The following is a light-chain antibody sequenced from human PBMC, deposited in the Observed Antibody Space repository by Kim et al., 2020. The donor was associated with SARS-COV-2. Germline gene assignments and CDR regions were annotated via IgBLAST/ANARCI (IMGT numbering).Light chain of an antibody. Sequence: SSELTQDPAVSVALGQTVTITCQGDGLRNFYASWYQQRPGQAPRLLFYNRDTRPSGIPDRFSASSSENTASLTITGAQADDEAVYSCCSRDINTDAVVFGGGTRLTVL. J-gene: IGLJ2*01. CDR2: NRD. CDR3: CSRDINTDAVV. V-gene: IGLV3-19*01. CDR1: GLRNFY.